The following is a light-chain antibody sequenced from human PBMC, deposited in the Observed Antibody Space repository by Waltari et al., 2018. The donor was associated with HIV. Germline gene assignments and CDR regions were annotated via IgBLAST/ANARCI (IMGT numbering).Light chain of an antibody. Sequence: QSMLTQPPSASGTPGQRVTISCSGSTSNIGRNPVNWYQQVPGTAPKLLIYSNNQRPSGVPDRLSASKSGTSASLAFSVLQSEDEADYYCATWDDSLSGPVFGGGTKLIVL. CDR1: TSNIGRNP. CDR2: SNN. V-gene: IGLV1-44*01. CDR3: ATWDDSLSGPV. J-gene: IGLJ3*02.